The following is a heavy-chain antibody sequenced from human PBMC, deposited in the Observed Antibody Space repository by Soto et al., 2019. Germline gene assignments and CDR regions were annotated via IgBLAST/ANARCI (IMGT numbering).Heavy chain of an antibody. CDR3: VRQRREEKNRLIYYDRSPDYKYKWFDP. V-gene: IGHV4-39*01. D-gene: IGHD3-22*01. Sequence: SETLSRTCTVSGGSISRDTYYWGWIRQPPGKGPEWIVSIYYSGSTSHNPSLMSRVTIFADTSKNHLSLKLNSVTAAYTAVYYCVRQRREEKNRLIYYDRSPDYKYKWFDPWGQGTPVTVSS. CDR2: IYYSGST. J-gene: IGHJ5*02. CDR1: GGSISRDTYY.